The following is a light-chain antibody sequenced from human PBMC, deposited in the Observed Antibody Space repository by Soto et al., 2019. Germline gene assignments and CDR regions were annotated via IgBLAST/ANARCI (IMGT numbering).Light chain of an antibody. CDR3: QHRGNLPWLT. V-gene: IGKV3-11*01. J-gene: IGKJ4*01. Sequence: EIVLRQSPGTLSLSPGARVTLSCRASRSVNNYLAWYQQRPGQAPRLLIYDASNRATGIPARFSGSGYGTDFTLTISSLEPEDSAVYYCQHRGNLPWLTVGGGTRVEIK. CDR2: DAS. CDR1: RSVNNY.